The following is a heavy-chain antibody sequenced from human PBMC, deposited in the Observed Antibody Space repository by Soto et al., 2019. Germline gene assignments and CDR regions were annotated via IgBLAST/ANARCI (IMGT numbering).Heavy chain of an antibody. CDR3: AKSFYGDHPFDY. CDR2: TSYDGTNQ. Sequence: QVQLVESGGGVAQPGRSLRLSCAASGFTFSSYGIHWVRQAPGKGLEWVAATSYDGTNQFYADSVEGLFTSSRDSSKNTGYLQMNSRRAEDTAVYDCAKSFYGDHPFDYWGQGTLVTVSS. CDR1: GFTFSSYG. V-gene: IGHV3-30*18. J-gene: IGHJ4*01. D-gene: IGHD4-17*01.